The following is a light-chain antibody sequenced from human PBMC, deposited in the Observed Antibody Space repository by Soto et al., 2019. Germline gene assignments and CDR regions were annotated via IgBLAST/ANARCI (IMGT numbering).Light chain of an antibody. J-gene: IGKJ1*01. V-gene: IGKV3-20*01. CDR1: QSVRSNY. CDR2: GTS. Sequence: EIVLTQSPGTLSLSPGERAALSCRASQSVRSNYLAWYQEKSGQAPRXLLYGTSSRATGIPERFSGSGSGTDFTLTISRLEPEDFAVYYCQHYGSPRTFGQGTKVDIK. CDR3: QHYGSPRT.